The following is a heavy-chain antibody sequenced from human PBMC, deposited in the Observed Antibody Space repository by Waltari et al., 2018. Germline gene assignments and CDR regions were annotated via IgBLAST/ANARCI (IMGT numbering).Heavy chain of an antibody. J-gene: IGHJ5*02. D-gene: IGHD2-21*01. V-gene: IGHV4-38-2*01. CDR2: IYHSGRT. Sequence: QVQLQESGPGLVKPSETLSLTCAVSGYSISSGYYWGWIRQPPGKGLEWIGSIYHSGRTYHNPSLKSRVTISVDTSKNQFSLKLSSVTAADTAVYYCARGRWLRAYCGGDCYSGWFDPWGQGTLVTVSS. CDR3: ARGRWLRAYCGGDCYSGWFDP. CDR1: GYSISSGYY.